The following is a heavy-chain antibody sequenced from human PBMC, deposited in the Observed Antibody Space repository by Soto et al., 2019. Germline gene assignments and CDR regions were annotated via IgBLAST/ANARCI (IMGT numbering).Heavy chain of an antibody. D-gene: IGHD1-20*01. Sequence: PSETLSLTCSVSGGSISNLDYFWAWIRQPPGQALEYIGYIYKSATTSYNPSLESRVSVSVDTSKNQFSLKVSGVSAADTAVYYCATSQKGYNWNYFDHWGQGALVTVSS. J-gene: IGHJ4*02. V-gene: IGHV4-39*01. CDR3: ATSQKGYNWNYFDH. CDR1: GGSISNLDYF. CDR2: IYKSATT.